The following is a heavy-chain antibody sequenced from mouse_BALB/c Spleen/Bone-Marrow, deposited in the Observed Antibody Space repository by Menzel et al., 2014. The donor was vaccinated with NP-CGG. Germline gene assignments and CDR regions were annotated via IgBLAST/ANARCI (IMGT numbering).Heavy chain of an antibody. D-gene: IGHD4-1*01. CDR2: IDPETGGT. J-gene: IGHJ3*01. V-gene: IGHV1-15*01. CDR1: GYTFTDYE. Sequence: VQLQQSGAELVRPGASVTLSCKASGYTFTDYEMHWVKQTPVHGLEWIGAIDPETGGTAYNQKFKGKATLTADKSSGTAYMELRSLTSEDSAVYYCTRRTGDPYWGQGTLVTVSA. CDR3: TRRTGDPY.